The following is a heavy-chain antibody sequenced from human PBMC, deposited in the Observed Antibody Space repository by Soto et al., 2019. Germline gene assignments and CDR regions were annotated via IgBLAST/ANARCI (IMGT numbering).Heavy chain of an antibody. CDR2: IYHSGST. J-gene: IGHJ4*02. D-gene: IGHD6-25*01. CDR3: ARDLLQRADY. Sequence: QVQLQESGPGQVKPSETLSLTCTVSGGSVSSGSYYWSWIRQPPGKGLEWIAYIYHSGSTNYNPSLKSRVTISVDTSNNQFSLRLSSVTAADTAVYYCARDLLQRADYWGQGTLVTVSS. V-gene: IGHV4-61*01. CDR1: GGSVSSGSYY.